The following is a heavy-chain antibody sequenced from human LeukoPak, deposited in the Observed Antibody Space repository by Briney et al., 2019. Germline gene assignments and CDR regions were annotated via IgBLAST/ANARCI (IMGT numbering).Heavy chain of an antibody. V-gene: IGHV3-33*01. CDR1: GFPFSSYG. J-gene: IGHJ2*01. CDR2: IWYDGSNK. CDR3: ARDQIGYSSGRGPRASFDL. Sequence: GGSLRLSCAASGFPFSSYGMHWVRQAPGKGLEWVAVIWYDGSNKYYADSVKGRFTISRDSSKNTLYLQMNSLRAEDTAVYYCARDQIGYSSGRGPRASFDLWGRGTLVTVSS. D-gene: IGHD6-19*01.